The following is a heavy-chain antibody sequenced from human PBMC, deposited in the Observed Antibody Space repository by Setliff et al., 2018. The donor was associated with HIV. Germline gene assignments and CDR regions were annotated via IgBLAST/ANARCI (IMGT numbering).Heavy chain of an antibody. CDR1: GGTFSSYA. Sequence: SVKVSCKASGGTFSSYAISWVRQAPGQGLEWMGGIIPILGIANYAQKFQGRVTITTDKSTSTAYMELSSLRSEDTAVYYCASTSSTKTLPDAFDIWGQGTMVTVSS. V-gene: IGHV1-69*10. D-gene: IGHD2-2*01. CDR2: IIPILGIA. J-gene: IGHJ3*02. CDR3: ASTSSTKTLPDAFDI.